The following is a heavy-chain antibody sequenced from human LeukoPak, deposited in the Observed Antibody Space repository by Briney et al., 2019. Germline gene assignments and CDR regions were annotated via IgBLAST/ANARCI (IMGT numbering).Heavy chain of an antibody. CDR1: GYTLTELS. CDR3: ARDGEYGASQYYLDY. Sequence: ASVKVSCKVSGYTLTELSMHWVRQAPGKGFEWMGRFDPEKGETIYAQKFQGRVTMTEDTSTDTAYMELSSLRSDDTAVYYCARDGEYGASQYYLDYWGQGTLVTVSS. V-gene: IGHV1-24*01. CDR2: FDPEKGET. D-gene: IGHD4/OR15-4a*01. J-gene: IGHJ4*02.